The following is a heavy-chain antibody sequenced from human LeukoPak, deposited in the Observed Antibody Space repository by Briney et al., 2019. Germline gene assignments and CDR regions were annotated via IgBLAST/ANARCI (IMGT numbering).Heavy chain of an antibody. CDR2: IWYDGSNK. J-gene: IGHJ4*02. D-gene: IGHD3-22*01. Sequence: GGSLRLSCAASGFTFSSYGMHWVRQAPGKGLEWVAVIWYDGSNKYYADSVKGRFTISRDNSKNTLYLQMNSLRAEDTAVYYCARDVGYGSGYDFDYWGQGTLVTVSS. CDR1: GFTFSSYG. CDR3: ARDVGYGSGYDFDY. V-gene: IGHV3-33*01.